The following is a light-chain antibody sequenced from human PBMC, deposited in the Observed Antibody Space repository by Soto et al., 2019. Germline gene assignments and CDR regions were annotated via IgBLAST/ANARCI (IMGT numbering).Light chain of an antibody. CDR2: DVS. V-gene: IGLV2-11*01. CDR1: SSDVDDYNY. Sequence: ALTQPRSVSGSPGQSVTISCTGTSSDVDDYNYVSWYQQHPGKAPKLMIYDVSKRPSGVPDRFSGSKSGNTASLTISGLRAADEADYYCCSYAGSYTHYVFGTGTKVTVL. CDR3: CSYAGSYTHYV. J-gene: IGLJ1*01.